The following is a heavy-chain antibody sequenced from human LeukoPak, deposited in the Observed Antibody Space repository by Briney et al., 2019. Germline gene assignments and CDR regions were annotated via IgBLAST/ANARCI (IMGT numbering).Heavy chain of an antibody. CDR1: GGSFSGYY. D-gene: IGHD3-22*01. J-gene: IGHJ4*02. Sequence: PSETLSLTCAVYGGSFSGYYWSWIRQPPGKGLEWIGEINHSGSTNYNPSLKSRVTISVDTSKNQFSLKLSSVTAADTAVYYCARDPSSGYDYWGQGTLVTVSS. CDR3: ARDPSSGYDY. CDR2: INHSGST. V-gene: IGHV4-34*01.